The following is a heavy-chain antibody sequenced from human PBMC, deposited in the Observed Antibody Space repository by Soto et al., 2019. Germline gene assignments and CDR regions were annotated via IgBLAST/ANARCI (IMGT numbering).Heavy chain of an antibody. CDR1: GFSLSTGGLG. CDR3: ARRDTPPTGPYFDS. V-gene: IGHV2-5*01. D-gene: IGHD2-15*01. CDR2: IYWNDDK. Sequence: SGPTLVNPTQTLTLTCTFSGFSLSTGGLGVGWIRQPPGKALEWLALIYWNDDKRYSPSLKNRLTITRDTSKNQVVLTVTNMDPVDTATYYCARRDTPPTGPYFDSWGQGTLVTVSS. J-gene: IGHJ4*02.